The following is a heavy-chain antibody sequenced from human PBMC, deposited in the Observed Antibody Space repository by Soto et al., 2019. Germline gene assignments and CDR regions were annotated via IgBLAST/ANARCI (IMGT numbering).Heavy chain of an antibody. D-gene: IGHD3-10*01. CDR1: GFTFSSYA. V-gene: IGHV3-23*01. CDR3: AKDKVREDYYYGFSEGMDV. Sequence: GGSLRLSCAASGFTFSSYAMSWVRQAPGKGLEWVSAISGSGGSTYYADSVKGRFTISRDNSKNTLYLQMNSLRAEDTAVYYCAKDKVREDYYYGFSEGMDVWGQGTTVTVSS. J-gene: IGHJ6*02. CDR2: ISGSGGST.